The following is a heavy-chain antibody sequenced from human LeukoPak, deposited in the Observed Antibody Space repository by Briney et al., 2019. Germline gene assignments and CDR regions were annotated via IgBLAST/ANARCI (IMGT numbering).Heavy chain of an antibody. J-gene: IGHJ5*02. CDR1: GGSISSGSSY. D-gene: IGHD3-10*01. Sequence: SQTLSLTCTVSGGSISSGSSYLSWIRQPAGKGLEWIGRIYRSGSTNYNPSLKSRVTILLDTSKNQFSLKLTSVTAADTAVYYCAALVGGSWGQGTLVTVSS. CDR2: IYRSGST. CDR3: AALVGGS. V-gene: IGHV4-61*02.